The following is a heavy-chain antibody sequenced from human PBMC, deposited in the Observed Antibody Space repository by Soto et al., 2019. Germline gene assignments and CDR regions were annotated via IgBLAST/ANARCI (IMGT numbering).Heavy chain of an antibody. D-gene: IGHD3-10*01. CDR2: INAGNGNT. Sequence: QVQLVQSGAEVKKPGASVKVSCKASGYTFTSYAMHWVRQAPGQRLEWMGWINAGNGNTKCSQKFQGRVTITRDTSASTAYMELSSLLSEDTAVYYCARQGGSAWTGGMDVWGQGTTVTVSS. CDR3: ARQGGSAWTGGMDV. J-gene: IGHJ6*02. CDR1: GYTFTSYA. V-gene: IGHV1-3*01.